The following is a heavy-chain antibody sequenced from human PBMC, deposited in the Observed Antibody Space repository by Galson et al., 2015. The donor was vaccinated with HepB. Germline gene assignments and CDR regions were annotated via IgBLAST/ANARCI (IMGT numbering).Heavy chain of an antibody. CDR3: ARQGGQQLVNFDY. CDR2: IYAGDSDT. D-gene: IGHD6-13*01. CDR1: GYSFTSYW. Sequence: QSGAEVKNSGESLKISCKGSGYSFTSYWIGWVRQMPGKGLEWMGIIYAGDSDTRYSPSFQGQVTMSADKSITTAYLQWSSLKASDTAMYYCARQGGQQLVNFDYWGQGTLVTVSS. V-gene: IGHV5-51*01. J-gene: IGHJ4*02.